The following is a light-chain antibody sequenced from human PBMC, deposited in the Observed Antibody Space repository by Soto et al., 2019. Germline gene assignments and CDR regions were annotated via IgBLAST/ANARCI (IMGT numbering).Light chain of an antibody. CDR3: SSYTSSHTWV. Sequence: QSALTQPASVSGSRGQSITISCTGSRSDVGGYNYVSWYQQHPGKAPQVLIYEVSNRPSGVSNRFSGSKSGNTASLTISGLQADDEADYYCSSYTSSHTWVLGGGTKLTVL. J-gene: IGLJ2*01. V-gene: IGLV2-14*01. CDR1: RSDVGGYNY. CDR2: EVS.